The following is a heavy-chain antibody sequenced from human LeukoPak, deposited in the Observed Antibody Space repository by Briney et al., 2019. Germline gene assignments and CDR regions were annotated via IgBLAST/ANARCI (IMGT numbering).Heavy chain of an antibody. V-gene: IGHV3-74*01. D-gene: IGHD2-15*01. CDR1: GVTFSNYW. CDR2: INGDGRST. Sequence: GGSLRLSCAASGVTFSNYWMHWVRQAPGKGLVWVSRINGDGRSTHYADSVQGRFTISRDNAKNTVYLQMNSLRAEDTAVYYCATVVTDTPVDYWGQGTLVTVSS. CDR3: ATVVTDTPVDY. J-gene: IGHJ4*02.